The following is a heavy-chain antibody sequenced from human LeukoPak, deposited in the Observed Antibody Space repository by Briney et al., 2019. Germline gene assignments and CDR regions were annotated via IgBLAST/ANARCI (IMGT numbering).Heavy chain of an antibody. D-gene: IGHD2-2*02. V-gene: IGHV3-30-3*02. J-gene: IGHJ6*03. CDR2: ISYDGSNK. CDR1: GFTFSSYA. Sequence: GSLRLSCAASGFTFSSYAMHWVRQAPGKGLEWVAVISYDGSNKYYADSVKGRFTISRDNSKNTLYLQMNSLRAEDTAVYYCAKSGTGYCSSTSCYTRGYYYYMDVWGKGTTVTVSS. CDR3: AKSGTGYCSSTSCYTRGYYYYMDV.